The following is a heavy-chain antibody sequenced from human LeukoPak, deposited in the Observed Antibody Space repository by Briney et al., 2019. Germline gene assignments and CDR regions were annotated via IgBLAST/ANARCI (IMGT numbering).Heavy chain of an antibody. D-gene: IGHD2-2*01. CDR2: ISGGST. CDR3: CYEVDY. J-gene: IGHJ4*02. CDR1: GFTVSSNG. Sequence: GGSLRLSCAASGFTVSSNGMSWVRQAPGKGLEWVSSISGGSTYYADSRKGRFTISRDNSKNTLHLQMNSLRAEDTLPDTSCYEVDYWGQGTLVTVSS. V-gene: IGHV3-38-3*01.